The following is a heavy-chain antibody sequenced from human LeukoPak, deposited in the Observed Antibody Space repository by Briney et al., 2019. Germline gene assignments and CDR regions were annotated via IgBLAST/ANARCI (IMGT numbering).Heavy chain of an antibody. J-gene: IGHJ4*02. V-gene: IGHV3-74*01. D-gene: IGHD1-26*01. CDR3: VRDLGGRSGH. CDR1: GFTFSSNW. Sequence: PGGSLRLSCAASGFTFSSNWMHWVRQAPGKGLVWVSRINEDGSTTNYADSVKGRSTIFRDNAKNTLYLQMYSLRAEDTAVYYCVRDLGGRSGHWGQGTLVTVSS. CDR2: INEDGSTT.